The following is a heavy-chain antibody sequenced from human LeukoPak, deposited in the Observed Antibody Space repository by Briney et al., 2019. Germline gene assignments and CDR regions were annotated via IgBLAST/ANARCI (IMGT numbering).Heavy chain of an antibody. D-gene: IGHD5-12*01. CDR3: ARVGDSGYASYYFDY. CDR1: GFTFDDYG. CDR2: INWNGGST. V-gene: IGHV3-20*04. Sequence: GGSLRLSCAASGFTFDDYGMSWVRQAPGKGLEWVSGINWNGGSTGYADSVKGRFTISRDNAKNSLYLQMNSLRAEDTAVYYCARVGDSGYASYYFDYWGQGTLVTVSS. J-gene: IGHJ4*02.